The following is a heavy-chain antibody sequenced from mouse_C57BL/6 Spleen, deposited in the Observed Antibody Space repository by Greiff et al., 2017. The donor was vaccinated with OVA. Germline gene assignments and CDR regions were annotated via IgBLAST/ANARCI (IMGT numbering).Heavy chain of an antibody. CDR2: IYPGSGST. CDR3: ARDDYESAFDY. D-gene: IGHD2-4*01. V-gene: IGHV1-55*01. Sequence: VQLQQPGAELVKPGASVKMSCKASGYTFTSYWINWVKQRPGQGLEWIGDIYPGSGSTNYNEKFKGKATLTADKSSSTAYMQLSSLTSEDSAVYYCARDDYESAFDYWGQGTTLTVSS. J-gene: IGHJ2*01. CDR1: GYTFTSYW.